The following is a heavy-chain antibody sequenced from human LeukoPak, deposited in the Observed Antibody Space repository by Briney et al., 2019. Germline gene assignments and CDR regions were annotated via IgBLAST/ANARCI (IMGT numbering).Heavy chain of an antibody. J-gene: IGHJ6*02. V-gene: IGHV3-7*01. CDR3: ARLKQWLVRDYYYYGMDV. Sequence: GGSLRLSCAASGFTFSSYWMSWVRQAPGKGLEWVANIKQDGSEKYYVDSVKGRFTISRDNTKNSLYLQTNSLRAEDTAVYYCARLKQWLVRDYYYYGMDVWGQGTTVTVSS. CDR1: GFTFSSYW. CDR2: IKQDGSEK. D-gene: IGHD6-19*01.